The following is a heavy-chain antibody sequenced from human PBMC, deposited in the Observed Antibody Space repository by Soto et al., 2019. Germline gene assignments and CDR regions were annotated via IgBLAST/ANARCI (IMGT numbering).Heavy chain of an antibody. V-gene: IGHV3-23*01. CDR3: AKDVWDCSGGSCYPFDH. CDR1: GFTFSSYA. CDR2: ISGSAGST. Sequence: PGGSLRLSCAASGFTFSSYAMSWVRQAPGKGLEWVSGISGSAGSTYYADSVKGRFTISRDNSNNTLYLQMNSLRAEDTAVYYCAKDVWDCSGGSCYPFDHWGQGTLVTVSS. D-gene: IGHD2-15*01. J-gene: IGHJ4*02.